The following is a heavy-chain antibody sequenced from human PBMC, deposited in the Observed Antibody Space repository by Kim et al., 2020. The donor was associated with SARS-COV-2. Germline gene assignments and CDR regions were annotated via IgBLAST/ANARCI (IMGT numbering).Heavy chain of an antibody. CDR3: ARDGKYYDDSSGRPSYYYDGMDV. J-gene: IGHJ6*02. CDR2: ITSSSSTI. D-gene: IGHD3-22*01. CDR1: GFTFSSYS. V-gene: IGHV3-48*04. Sequence: GGSLRLSCAASGFTFSSYSMHWVRQAPGKGLEWVSYITSSSSTIYYADSVKGRFTISRDNAKNSLYLQMNSLRAEDTAVYYCARDGKYYDDSSGRPSYYYDGMDVWGQGTTVTVSS.